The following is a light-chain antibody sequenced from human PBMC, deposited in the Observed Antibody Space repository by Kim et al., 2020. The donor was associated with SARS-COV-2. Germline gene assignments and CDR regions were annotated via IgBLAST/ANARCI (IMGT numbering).Light chain of an antibody. CDR3: QQYNSLPRT. J-gene: IGKJ1*01. V-gene: IGKV1-5*03. CDR1: QSISSW. Sequence: DIQMTQSPSTLSASVGDRVTITCRASQSISSWLAWYQQKPGKAPKLLIYKASSLESGVPSRFSGSGSGTEFTLTISSLQPDDFATYYCQQYNSLPRTFGQRTKVDIK. CDR2: KAS.